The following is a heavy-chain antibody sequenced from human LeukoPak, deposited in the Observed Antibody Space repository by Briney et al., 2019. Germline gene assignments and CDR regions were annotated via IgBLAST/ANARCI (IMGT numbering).Heavy chain of an antibody. CDR1: GLTLYSHG. CDR2: ISPDSATI. J-gene: IGHJ6*03. D-gene: IGHD1-14*01. Sequence: GGTLRLLCAASGLTLYSHGMICVRQASGKGLEWVSYISPDSATIYDADSVKGRFTISRDHARNSLYLQMISLRAEDTALYSCARVRGPTVYTYYLDVWGKGTTVTVSS. CDR3: ARVRGPTVYTYYLDV. V-gene: IGHV3-48*04.